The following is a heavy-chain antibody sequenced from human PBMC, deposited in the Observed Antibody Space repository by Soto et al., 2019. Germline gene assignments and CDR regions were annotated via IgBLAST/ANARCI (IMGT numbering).Heavy chain of an antibody. D-gene: IGHD6-19*01. J-gene: IGHJ4*02. CDR2: IFYGGHT. V-gene: IGHV4-59*01. Sequence: SETLSLTCDVSGDFLTTYYWNWIRQSPGKGLEWIGYIFYGGHTNYNPSLRGRATISVDTSKNQFSLRLSSVTAADTAVYYCARSPQYSSGWNGGFDYWGQGTLVTVSS. CDR1: GDFLTTYY. CDR3: ARSPQYSSGWNGGFDY.